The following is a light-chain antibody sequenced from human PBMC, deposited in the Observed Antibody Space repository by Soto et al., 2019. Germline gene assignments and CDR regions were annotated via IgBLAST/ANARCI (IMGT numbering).Light chain of an antibody. CDR2: GTT. J-gene: IGKJ1*01. V-gene: IGKV3-20*01. CDR1: QSVGRSY. CDR3: KQYTTSSWT. Sequence: VLTRSPCTLSVSPGERATLSCLAIQSVGRSYLACYQQKPGQCPRDLIYGTTSRATGSPDRLSGSGSGTDFSITISRLEPEDFAVYYCKQYTTSSWTFGQGTKV.